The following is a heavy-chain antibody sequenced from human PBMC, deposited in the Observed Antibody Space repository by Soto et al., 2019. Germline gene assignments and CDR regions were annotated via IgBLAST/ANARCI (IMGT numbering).Heavy chain of an antibody. CDR1: GGSISSSNW. CDR3: ARGGGWKGYYYYGMDV. D-gene: IGHD1-1*01. CDR2: IYHSGST. J-gene: IGHJ6*02. Sequence: SETLSLTCAVSGGSISSSNWWSWVRQPPGKGLEWIGEIYHSGSTNYNPSLKSRVTISVDKSKNQFSLKLSSVTAADTAVYYCARGGGWKGYYYYGMDVWGQGTTVTVSS. V-gene: IGHV4-4*02.